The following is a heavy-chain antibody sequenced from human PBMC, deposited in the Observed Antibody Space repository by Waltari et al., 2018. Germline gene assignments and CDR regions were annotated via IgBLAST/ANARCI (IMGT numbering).Heavy chain of an antibody. V-gene: IGHV7-4-1*02. Sequence: QVQLVQSGSELKKPGASVTVSCKASGYTFTSYAMNWVRPAPGQGLGWMGWVNTKHWKPKYAQGFTGRFGFSLDTSVRTAYLQISSLKAEDTAVYYCARLRGDGYNWGSWVDPWGQGTLVTVSS. CDR2: VNTKHWKP. J-gene: IGHJ5*02. CDR3: ARLRGDGYNWGSWVDP. D-gene: IGHD3-16*01. CDR1: GYTFTSYA.